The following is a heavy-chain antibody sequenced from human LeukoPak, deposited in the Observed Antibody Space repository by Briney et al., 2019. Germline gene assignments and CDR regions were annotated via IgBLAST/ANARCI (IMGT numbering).Heavy chain of an antibody. Sequence: PSETLSLTCTVSGGSISSSSYYWGWIRQPPGKGLEWIGSIYYSGSTYYNPSLKSRVTISADTSKNQFSLRLSSVTAADTAVYYCARVFRAAAVDYWGQGTLVTVSS. CDR3: ARVFRAAAVDY. J-gene: IGHJ4*02. CDR2: IYYSGST. D-gene: IGHD6-13*01. CDR1: GGSISSSSYY. V-gene: IGHV4-39*07.